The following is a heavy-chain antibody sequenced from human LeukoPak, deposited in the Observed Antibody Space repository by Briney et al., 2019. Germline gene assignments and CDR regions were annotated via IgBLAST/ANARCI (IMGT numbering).Heavy chain of an antibody. D-gene: IGHD2-2*01. CDR3: ARLNCARVVSVANGCNDY. CDR1: GYSFTSYW. J-gene: IGHJ4*02. V-gene: IGHV5-51*01. CDR2: IYPGDSDT. Sequence: GESLKISRMGSGYSFTSYWIGWVRQMPGKGLEWMGIIYPGDSDTRYSPSFQGQVTISADKSISTAYLQWSSLKASDTAMYYCARLNCARVVSVANGCNDYWGQGTLVTVSS.